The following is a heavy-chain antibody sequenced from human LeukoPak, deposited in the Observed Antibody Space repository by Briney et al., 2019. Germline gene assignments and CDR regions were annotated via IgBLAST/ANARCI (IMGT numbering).Heavy chain of an antibody. V-gene: IGHV3-74*01. CDR2: INSDGSST. J-gene: IGHJ4*02. Sequence: GGSLRLSCAASGFTFSSHWMHWVRQAPGKGLVWVSRINSDGSSTSYADSVKGRFTISRDNAKNTLYLQMNSLRAEDTAVYYCARVPSSGWLFDYWGQGTLVTVSS. CDR1: GFTFSSHW. D-gene: IGHD6-19*01. CDR3: ARVPSSGWLFDY.